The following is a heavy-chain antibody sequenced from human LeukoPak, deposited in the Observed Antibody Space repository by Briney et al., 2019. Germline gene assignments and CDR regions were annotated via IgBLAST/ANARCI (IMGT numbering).Heavy chain of an antibody. CDR2: IDPGDSYT. D-gene: IGHD3-22*01. V-gene: IGHV5-10-1*01. CDR1: GYSFTSYW. CDR3: ATTPEGPYDSSGYYYDDY. J-gene: IGHJ4*02. Sequence: GESLKISCKGSGYSFTSYWISWVRQMPGKGLEWMGRIDPGDSYTNYSPSFQGHVTISADKSISTAYLRWSSLKASDTAMYYCATTPEGPYDSSGYYYDDYWGQGTLVTVSS.